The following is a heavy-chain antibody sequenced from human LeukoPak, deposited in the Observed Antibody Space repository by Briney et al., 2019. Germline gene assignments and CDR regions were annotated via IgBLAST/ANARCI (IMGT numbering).Heavy chain of an antibody. CDR2: ITSSSSYI. J-gene: IGHJ5*02. Sequence: GGSLRLSCAASGFTFSSYWMSWVRQAPGKGLEWVSSITSSSSYIYYSDSVKGRFTISRDNAKNSMYLQMNSLRAEDTAVYYCARCGGGNPRWFDPWGQGTLVTVSS. CDR1: GFTFSSYW. D-gene: IGHD4-23*01. CDR3: ARCGGGNPRWFDP. V-gene: IGHV3-21*01.